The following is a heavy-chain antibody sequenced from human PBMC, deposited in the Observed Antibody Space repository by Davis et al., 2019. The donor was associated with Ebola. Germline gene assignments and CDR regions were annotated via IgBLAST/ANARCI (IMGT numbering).Heavy chain of an antibody. V-gene: IGHV4-59*08. CDR1: GGSISSYY. J-gene: IGHJ4*02. CDR3: ARHGLSGDNDY. CDR2: IYYSGST. Sequence: MPSETLSLTCTVSGGSISSYYWSWIRQPPGKGLEWIGSIYYSGSTNYNPSLKSRVTISVDTSKNQFSLKLSSVTAADTAVYYCARHGLSGDNDYWGQGTLVTVSS. D-gene: IGHD4-17*01.